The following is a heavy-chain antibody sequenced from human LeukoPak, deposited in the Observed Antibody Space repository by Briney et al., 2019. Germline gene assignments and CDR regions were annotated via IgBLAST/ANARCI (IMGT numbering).Heavy chain of an antibody. CDR2: IYSGGST. J-gene: IGHJ4*02. CDR1: GFTFSSYT. Sequence: GGSLRLSCAASGFTFSSYTMSWVRQAPGKGLEWVSVIYSGGSTYYADSVKGRFTISRDNSKNTLYLQMNSLRAEDTAVYYCARTKARVIAPDYWGQGTLVTVSS. D-gene: IGHD3-16*02. V-gene: IGHV3-66*01. CDR3: ARTKARVIAPDY.